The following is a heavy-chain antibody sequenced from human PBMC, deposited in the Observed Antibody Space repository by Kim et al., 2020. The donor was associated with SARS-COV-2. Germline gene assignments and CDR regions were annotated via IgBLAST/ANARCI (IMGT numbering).Heavy chain of an antibody. CDR1: GFTFSSYA. CDR3: ARDRLYSSSEGLGY. J-gene: IGHJ4*02. D-gene: IGHD6-13*01. Sequence: GGSLRLSCATSGFTFSSYAMHWVRQAPGKGLEWVAVISYDGSNKYYADSVKGRFTISRDNSKNTLYLQMNSLRAEDTAVYYCARDRLYSSSEGLGYWGQGTLVTVSS. V-gene: IGHV3-30-3*01. CDR2: ISYDGSNK.